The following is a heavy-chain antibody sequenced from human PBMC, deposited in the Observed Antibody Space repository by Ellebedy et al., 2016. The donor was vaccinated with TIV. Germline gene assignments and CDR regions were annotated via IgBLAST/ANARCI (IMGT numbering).Heavy chain of an antibody. D-gene: IGHD3-16*01. CDR3: AAIQGGADY. V-gene: IGHV4-39*01. CDR2: IYYSGST. Sequence: SETLSLTXTVSGGSISSSSYYWGWIRQPPGKGLEWIGIIYYSGSTYYNPSLKSRVTISVDTSKNQFSLKLGSVTAADTAVYYCAAIQGGADYWGQGTLVTVSS. J-gene: IGHJ4*02. CDR1: GGSISSSSYY.